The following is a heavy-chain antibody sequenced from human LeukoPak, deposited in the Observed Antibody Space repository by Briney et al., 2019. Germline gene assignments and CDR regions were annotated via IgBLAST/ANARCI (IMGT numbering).Heavy chain of an antibody. CDR1: DDSISDYY. J-gene: IGHJ3*02. D-gene: IGHD3-3*01. Sequence: SETLSLTCTVSDDSISDYYRGWIRQPPGKGLEWIGYFHNSGTSTYNPSLKSRVTISVDTSKNQFSLKLSSVTAADTAVYYCARLNDFWSGYYTFDAFDIWGQGTMVTVSS. CDR3: ARLNDFWSGYYTFDAFDI. V-gene: IGHV4-59*12. CDR2: FHNSGTS.